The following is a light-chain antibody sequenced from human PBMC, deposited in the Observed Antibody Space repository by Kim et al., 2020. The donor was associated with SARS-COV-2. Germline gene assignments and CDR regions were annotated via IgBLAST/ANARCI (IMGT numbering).Light chain of an antibody. V-gene: IGLV3-19*01. Sequence: SSELTQDPAVSVALGQTVRITCQGDSLRSYYASWYQQKPGQAPVLVNYGKNNRPSGIPDRFSGSSLGNTASLTITGAQAEDEADYYCNPRDSSGNHVVFG. CDR1: SLRSYY. CDR3: NPRDSSGNHVV. CDR2: GKN. J-gene: IGLJ2*01.